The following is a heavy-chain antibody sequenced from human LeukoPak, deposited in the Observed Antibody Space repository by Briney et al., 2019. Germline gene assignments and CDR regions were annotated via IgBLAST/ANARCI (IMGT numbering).Heavy chain of an antibody. Sequence: GGSLRLSCAASGFTFSSYAMSWVRQAPGKGLEWVSAISGSGGSTYYADSVKGRFTISRDNSKNTLYLQMNSLRAEDTAVYYCAKGHGYSSSWYPSAFDNWGQGTMVTVSS. J-gene: IGHJ3*02. CDR3: AKGHGYSSSWYPSAFDN. D-gene: IGHD6-13*01. V-gene: IGHV3-23*01. CDR1: GFTFSSYA. CDR2: ISGSGGST.